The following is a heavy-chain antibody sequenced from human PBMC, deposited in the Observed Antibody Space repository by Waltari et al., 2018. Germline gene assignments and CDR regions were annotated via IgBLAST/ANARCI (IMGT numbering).Heavy chain of an antibody. V-gene: IGHV3-33*06. D-gene: IGHD2-15*01. CDR3: AKDGGLVVAANWFDP. CDR1: GFTFSSYG. Sequence: QVQLVESGGGVVQPGRSLRLSCAASGFTFSSYGMHWVRQAPGKGLEWVAVIWYDGSNKYYADSVKGRFTISRDNSKNTLYLQMNSLRAEDTAVYYCAKDGGLVVAANWFDPWGQGTLVTVSS. CDR2: IWYDGSNK. J-gene: IGHJ5*02.